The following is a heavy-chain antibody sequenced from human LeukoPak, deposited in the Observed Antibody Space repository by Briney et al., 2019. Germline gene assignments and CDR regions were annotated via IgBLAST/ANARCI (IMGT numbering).Heavy chain of an antibody. J-gene: IGHJ4*02. V-gene: IGHV4-38-2*02. CDR2: IYHSGST. Sequence: SETLSLTCTVSGYSISSGYYWGWIRQPPGKGLEWIGSIYHSGSTYYNPSLKSRVTISVDTSTNQFSLKLSSVTAADTAVYYCASHYGSGSYYSVPSDYWGQGTLVTVSS. CDR1: GYSISSGYY. D-gene: IGHD3-10*01. CDR3: ASHYGSGSYYSVPSDY.